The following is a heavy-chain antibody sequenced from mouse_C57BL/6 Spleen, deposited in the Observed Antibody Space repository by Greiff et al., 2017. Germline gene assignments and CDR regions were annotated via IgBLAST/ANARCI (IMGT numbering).Heavy chain of an antibody. Sequence: VQLQQSGAELMKPGASVKLSCKATGYTFTGYWIEWVKQRPGHGLEWIGEILPGSGSTNYTEKFKGKATFTADTSSNTAYMQLSSLTTEDSAIYYCARRIYGDWGQGTTLTVSS. CDR1: GYTFTGYW. V-gene: IGHV1-9*01. CDR3: ARRIYGD. CDR2: ILPGSGST. J-gene: IGHJ2*01. D-gene: IGHD1-1*02.